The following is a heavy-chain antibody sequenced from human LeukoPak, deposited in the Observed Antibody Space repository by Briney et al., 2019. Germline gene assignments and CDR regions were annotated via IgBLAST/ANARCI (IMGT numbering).Heavy chain of an antibody. CDR2: INIGNGNT. CDR1: GYTFINHA. V-gene: IGHV1-3*04. D-gene: IGHD6-6*01. J-gene: IGHJ4*02. CDR3: ASQYSSSSEFSFDY. Sequence: GASVKVSCTASGYTFINHAIHWVRQAPGQRLEWMGWINIGNGNTKYSQNFQGRITITRDTSATTAYMELSSLRSEDTAVYYCASQYSSSSEFSFDYWGQGTLVTVSS.